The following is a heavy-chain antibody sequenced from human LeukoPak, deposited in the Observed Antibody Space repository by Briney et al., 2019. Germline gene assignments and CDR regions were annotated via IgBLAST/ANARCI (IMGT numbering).Heavy chain of an antibody. J-gene: IGHJ4*02. D-gene: IGHD6-13*01. Sequence: SETLSLTCAVCGGSFSGYYWSWIRQPPGKGLEWIGEINHSGSTNYNPSLKSRVTISVDTSKNQFSLKLSSVTAADTAVYYCARGSRADFDYWGQGTLVTVSS. CDR1: GGSFSGYY. V-gene: IGHV4-34*01. CDR3: ARGSRADFDY. CDR2: INHSGST.